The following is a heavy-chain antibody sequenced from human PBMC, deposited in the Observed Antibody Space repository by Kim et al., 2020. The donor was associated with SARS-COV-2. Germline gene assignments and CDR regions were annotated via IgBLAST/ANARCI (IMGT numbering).Heavy chain of an antibody. CDR1: GGSISSSSYY. J-gene: IGHJ6*02. CDR3: ARAGRSSWYIDGMDV. Sequence: SETLSLTCTVSGGSISSSSYYWGWIRQPPGKGLEWIGSIYYSGSTYYNPSLKSRVTISVDTSKNQFSLKLSSVTAADTAVYYCARAGRSSWYIDGMDVWGQGTTVTVSS. V-gene: IGHV4-39*01. D-gene: IGHD6-13*01. CDR2: IYYSGST.